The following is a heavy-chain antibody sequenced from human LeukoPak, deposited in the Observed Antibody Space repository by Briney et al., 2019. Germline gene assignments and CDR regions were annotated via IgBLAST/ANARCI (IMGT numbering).Heavy chain of an antibody. V-gene: IGHV3-23*01. J-gene: IGHJ4*02. Sequence: GGSLRLSCAASGFAFSPFAMHWVRQAPGKGLEWVSAISDTGATTYDADSVKGRFTISRDNSRSTLYLQMNSLRAEDTALYYCAKDTSIGRYCTNGVCSPFHYWGQGTLVTVSS. CDR1: GFAFSPFA. CDR3: AKDTSIGRYCTNGVCSPFHY. D-gene: IGHD2-8*01. CDR2: ISDTGATT.